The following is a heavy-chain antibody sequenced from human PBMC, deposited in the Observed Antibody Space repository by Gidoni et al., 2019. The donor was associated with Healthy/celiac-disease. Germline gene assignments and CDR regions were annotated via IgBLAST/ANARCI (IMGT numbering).Heavy chain of an antibody. V-gene: IGHV1-69*01. Sequence: QVQLVQSGAEVKKPGSAVKVSCKASGGTFSSYAISWVRQAPGQGLEWIGGIIPIFGTANYAQKFQGRVTITADESTSTAYMELSSLRSEDTAVYYCASYEDEGVDAFDIWGQGTMVTVSS. CDR2: IIPIFGTA. J-gene: IGHJ3*02. D-gene: IGHD3-3*01. CDR3: ASYEDEGVDAFDI. CDR1: GGTFSSYA.